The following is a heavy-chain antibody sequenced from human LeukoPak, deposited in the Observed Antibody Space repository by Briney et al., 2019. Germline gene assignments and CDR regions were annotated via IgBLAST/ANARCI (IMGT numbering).Heavy chain of an antibody. J-gene: IGHJ4*02. V-gene: IGHV4-31*03. CDR3: ARESAKEVGFDY. CDR1: GGSISSGGYC. CDR2: IYYSGST. Sequence: SQTLSLTCTVSGGSISSGGYCWSWIRQHPGTGLEWIGYIYYSGSTYYNPSLKSRVTISVDTSKNQFSLKLSSVTAADTAVYYCARESAKEVGFDYWGQGTLVTVSS.